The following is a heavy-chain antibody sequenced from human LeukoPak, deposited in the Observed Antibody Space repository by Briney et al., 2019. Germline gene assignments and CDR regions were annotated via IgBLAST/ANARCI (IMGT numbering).Heavy chain of an antibody. Sequence: ASVKVFCKASGYTFTDYYMHWVRQAPGQGLEWMGWINPNSGGTNYAQKFQGRVTMTRDTSISTAYMELSRLRSDDTAVYYCARYGNYSSSWYHYWGQGTLVTVSS. CDR3: ARYGNYSSSWYHY. D-gene: IGHD6-13*01. CDR2: INPNSGGT. V-gene: IGHV1-2*02. CDR1: GYTFTDYY. J-gene: IGHJ4*02.